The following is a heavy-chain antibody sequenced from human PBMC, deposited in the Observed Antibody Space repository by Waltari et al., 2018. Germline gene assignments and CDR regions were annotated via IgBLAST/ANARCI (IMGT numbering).Heavy chain of an antibody. CDR1: GFTFSSYS. J-gene: IGHJ4*02. Sequence: EVQLVESGGGLVQPGGSLRLSCAASGFTFSSYSMNWVRQAPGKGLEWVSYISSSSSTIYYAASVKGRFTISRDNAKNSLYLQMNSLRAEDTAVYYCARDRADIVVVVAATPSYYFDYWGQGTLVTVSS. CDR3: ARDRADIVVVVAATPSYYFDY. V-gene: IGHV3-48*04. D-gene: IGHD2-15*01. CDR2: ISSSSSTI.